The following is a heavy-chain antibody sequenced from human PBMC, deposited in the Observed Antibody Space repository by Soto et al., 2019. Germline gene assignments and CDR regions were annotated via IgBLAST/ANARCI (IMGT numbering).Heavy chain of an antibody. Sequence: ASVKVSCKASGYTFTSYGISWVRQAPGQGLEWMGWISAYNGNTNYAQKLQGRVTMTTDTSTSTAYMELRSLRSDDTAVYYCARDRIIRIAAPERGNYYYGMDVWGQGTTVTVSS. D-gene: IGHD6-13*01. CDR3: ARDRIIRIAAPERGNYYYGMDV. V-gene: IGHV1-18*04. CDR1: GYTFTSYG. J-gene: IGHJ6*02. CDR2: ISAYNGNT.